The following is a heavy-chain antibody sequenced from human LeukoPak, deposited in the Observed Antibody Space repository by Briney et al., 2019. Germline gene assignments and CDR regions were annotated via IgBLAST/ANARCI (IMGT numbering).Heavy chain of an antibody. V-gene: IGHV4-4*08. D-gene: IGHD4-23*01. CDR3: ARAPRWLDAFDI. J-gene: IGHJ3*02. CDR2: IYTSGST. CDR1: GGSISSYY. Sequence: PSETLSLTCTVSGGSISSYYWTWIRQPPGKGLEWIGRIYTSGSTNYNPSLKSRVTISVDTSKNQFSLKLSSVTAADTAVYYCARAPRWLDAFDIWGQGTMVTVSS.